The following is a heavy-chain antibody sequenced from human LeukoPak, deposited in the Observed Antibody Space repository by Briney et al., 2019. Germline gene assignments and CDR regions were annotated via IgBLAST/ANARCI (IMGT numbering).Heavy chain of an antibody. CDR3: AKDRPLTPHYSGSTLDY. V-gene: IGHV3-21*01. CDR2: ISSSSSYI. Sequence: AGGSLRLSCAASGFTFSSYSMNWVRQAPGKGLEWVSSISSSSSYIYYADSVKGRFTISRDNAKNSLYLQMNSLRAEDTAVYYCAKDRPLTPHYSGSTLDYWGQGTLVTVSS. J-gene: IGHJ4*02. CDR1: GFTFSSYS. D-gene: IGHD1-26*01.